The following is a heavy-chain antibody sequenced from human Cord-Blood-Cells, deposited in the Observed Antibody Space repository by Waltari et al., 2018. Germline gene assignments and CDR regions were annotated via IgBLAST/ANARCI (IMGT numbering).Heavy chain of an antibody. Sequence: EVQLVESGGGLCQPGGSLGLSCAVCGSTVSSIYTSWVRQAPGKGLEWISVIYSGGSTYYADSVKGRFTISRDNSKNTLYLQMNSLRAEDTAVYYCARESGYSYGYYFDYWGQGTLVTVSS. CDR3: ARESGYSYGYYFDY. CDR2: IYSGGST. J-gene: IGHJ4*02. D-gene: IGHD5-18*01. CDR1: GSTVSSIY. V-gene: IGHV3-53*01.